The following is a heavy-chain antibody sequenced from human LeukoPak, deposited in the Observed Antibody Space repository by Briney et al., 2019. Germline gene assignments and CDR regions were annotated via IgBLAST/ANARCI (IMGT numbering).Heavy chain of an antibody. CDR2: ISGSSSYI. V-gene: IGHV3-21*01. CDR3: ARARAFVWGSYRYIPYYFDP. CDR1: GFTFSSYS. D-gene: IGHD3-16*02. Sequence: GGSLRLSCAASGFTFSSYSMNWVRQAPGKGLEWVSSISGSSSYIYYADSVKGRFTISRHNAKNSLYLQMNSLRAEDTAVYFCARARAFVWGSYRYIPYYFDPWGQGTLVTVSS. J-gene: IGHJ5*02.